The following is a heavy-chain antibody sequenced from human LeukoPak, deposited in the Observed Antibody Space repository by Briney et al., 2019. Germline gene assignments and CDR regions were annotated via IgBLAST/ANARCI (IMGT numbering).Heavy chain of an antibody. D-gene: IGHD3-22*01. CDR1: GFTFSSYG. Sequence: PGGSLRLSCAASGFTFSSYGMHWVRQASGKGLEWVGRIRSKVNSYATEYAASVKGRFTISRDDSKNTAYLQMNSLKTEDTAVYYCTSYFDISGYFYWGQGALGTVSS. CDR3: TSYFDISGYFY. J-gene: IGHJ4*02. CDR2: IRSKVNSYAT. V-gene: IGHV3-73*01.